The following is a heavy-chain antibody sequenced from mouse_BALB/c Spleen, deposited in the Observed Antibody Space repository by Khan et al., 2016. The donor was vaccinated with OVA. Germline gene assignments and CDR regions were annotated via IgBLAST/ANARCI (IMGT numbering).Heavy chain of an antibody. J-gene: IGHJ2*01. CDR2: IDSNGGST. CDR3: AKSAI. V-gene: IGHV5-6-3*01. Sequence: EVELVESGGGIVQPGGSLKRSCAVSRFTISSYDMSSVRQTPDKRLELVATIDSNGGSTDYPDSVKRRFTIPGANAKNALYLQMRSLKSEDTAVYYCAKSAIWGQGTTLTVSS. D-gene: IGHD2-12*01. CDR1: RFTISSYD.